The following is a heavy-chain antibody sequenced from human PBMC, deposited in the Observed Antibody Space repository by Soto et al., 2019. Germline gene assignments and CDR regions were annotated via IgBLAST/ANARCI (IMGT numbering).Heavy chain of an antibody. Sequence: PGGSLRLSCTASGFTISTSWMNWVRQAPGKGLEWVASTNPDGSKKYHVDSVEGRFTISRDNAKNSLFLQMDSLRVEDTALYYCARDRAWRSFDYWGQGTQVTVSS. J-gene: IGHJ4*02. CDR2: TNPDGSKK. V-gene: IGHV3-7*01. CDR1: GFTISTSW. CDR3: ARDRAWRSFDY. D-gene: IGHD6-19*01.